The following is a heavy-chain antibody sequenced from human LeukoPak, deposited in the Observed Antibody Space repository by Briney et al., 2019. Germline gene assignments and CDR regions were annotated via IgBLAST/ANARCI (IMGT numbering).Heavy chain of an antibody. CDR1: GYTFTSYD. D-gene: IGHD7-27*01. CDR2: MNPSSGNT. V-gene: IGHV1-8*01. Sequence: GASVKVSCMASGYTFTSYDISWVRQATGQGLEWMGWMNPSSGNTGYAQKFQGRVTMTRNTSISTAYMELSSLRSEDTAVYYCARGWAHYYFYYWGQGTLVTVSS. J-gene: IGHJ4*02. CDR3: ARGWAHYYFYY.